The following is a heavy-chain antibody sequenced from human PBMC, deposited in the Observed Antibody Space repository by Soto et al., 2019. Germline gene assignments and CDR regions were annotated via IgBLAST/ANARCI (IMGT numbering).Heavy chain of an antibody. CDR3: ARDGCSSTCCSSYNWFDP. V-gene: IGHV4-30-4*01. J-gene: IGHJ5*02. D-gene: IGHD2-2*01. CDR1: GGSISSGDYY. CDR2: IYYSGST. Sequence: QVQLQESGPGLVKPSQTLSLTCTVSGGSISSGDYYWGWIRQPPGKGLEWSGYIYYSGSTYYNPSLKSSVTLSVDTSKNQFALKLSSVNAADTAVYYCARDGCSSTCCSSYNWFDPWGQGTLVTVSS.